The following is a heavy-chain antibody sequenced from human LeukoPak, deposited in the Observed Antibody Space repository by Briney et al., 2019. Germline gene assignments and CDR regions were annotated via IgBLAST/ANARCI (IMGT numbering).Heavy chain of an antibody. Sequence: ASVKVSCKASGYTFTGYYMHWVRQAPGQGLEWMGWINPNSGGTNYAQKFQGRVTMTRDTSISTAYMELSRLRSDDTAVYYCARDDYSNTDYYYYYGMDVWGQGTTVTVSS. J-gene: IGHJ6*02. D-gene: IGHD4-11*01. CDR1: GYTFTGYY. CDR2: INPNSGGT. V-gene: IGHV1-2*02. CDR3: ARDDYSNTDYYYYYGMDV.